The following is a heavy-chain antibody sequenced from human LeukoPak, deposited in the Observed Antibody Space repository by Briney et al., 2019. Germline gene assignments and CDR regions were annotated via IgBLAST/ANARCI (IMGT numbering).Heavy chain of an antibody. CDR3: ARGLVSSGYYQYYFDY. V-gene: IGHV3-7*01. Sequence: PGGSLRLSCAASGFTFSSYWMSWVRQAPGKGLEWVANIKQSGSEKYNVDSVKGRFTIYGDNAKNSLYLQMNSLRAEDTAVYYCARGLVSSGYYQYYFDYWGQGTLVTVSS. J-gene: IGHJ4*02. CDR1: GFTFSSYW. CDR2: IKQSGSEK. D-gene: IGHD3-22*01.